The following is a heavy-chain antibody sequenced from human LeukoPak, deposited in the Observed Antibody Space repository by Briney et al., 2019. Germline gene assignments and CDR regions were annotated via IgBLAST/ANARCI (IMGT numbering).Heavy chain of an antibody. J-gene: IGHJ6*03. CDR3: ARDERSYSLPAYYYYYMDV. V-gene: IGHV1-18*01. Sequence: EASVKVSCKASGYTFTSYGISWVRQAPGQGLEWMGWISAYNGNTNYAQKLQGRVTMTTDTSTSTAYMELRSLRSDDTAVYYCARDERSYSLPAYYYYYMDVWGKGTTVTVSS. CDR2: ISAYNGNT. D-gene: IGHD1-26*01. CDR1: GYTFTSYG.